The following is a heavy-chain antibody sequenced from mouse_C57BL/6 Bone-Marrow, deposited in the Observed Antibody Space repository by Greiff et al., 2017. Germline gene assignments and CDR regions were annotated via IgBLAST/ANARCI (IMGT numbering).Heavy chain of an antibody. J-gene: IGHJ4*01. CDR2: IDPSDSYT. V-gene: IGHV1-69*01. D-gene: IGHD2-4*01. Sequence: VQLQQPGAELVMPGASVKLSCKASGYTFTSYWIHWVKQRPGQGLEWIGEIDPSDSYTNYNQKFKGKSTLTVDKSSSTAYMQLSSLTSEDSAVYFCAREGNYDYFYAMDYWGQGTSVTVSS. CDR3: AREGNYDYFYAMDY. CDR1: GYTFTSYW.